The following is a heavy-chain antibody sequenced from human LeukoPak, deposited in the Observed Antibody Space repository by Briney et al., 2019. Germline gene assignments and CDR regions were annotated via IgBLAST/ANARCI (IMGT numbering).Heavy chain of an antibody. V-gene: IGHV1-69*13. J-gene: IGHJ4*02. CDR1: GATLSSYA. Sequence: SVKVSCKASGATLSSYAISWVRQAPGQGLEWMGGIIPIFGTANYAQKFQGRVTITADESTSTAYMELSSLRSEDTAVYYCARALYSGYDFDYWGQGTLVTVSS. D-gene: IGHD5-12*01. CDR3: ARALYSGYDFDY. CDR2: IIPIFGTA.